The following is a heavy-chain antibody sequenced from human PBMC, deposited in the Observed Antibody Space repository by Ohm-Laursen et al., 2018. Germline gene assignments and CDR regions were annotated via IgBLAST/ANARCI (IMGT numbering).Heavy chain of an antibody. CDR2: INPIFGTA. CDR1: GGTFSSYA. Sequence: SVKVSCKASGGTFSSYAISWVRQAPGQGLEWMGGINPIFGTANYAQKFQGRVTITADKSTSTVYMELSSLKSEDTAVYYCARLGYCSSRSCYPFDFWGQGTLVTVSS. CDR3: ARLGYCSSRSCYPFDF. V-gene: IGHV1-69*06. J-gene: IGHJ4*02. D-gene: IGHD2-2*01.